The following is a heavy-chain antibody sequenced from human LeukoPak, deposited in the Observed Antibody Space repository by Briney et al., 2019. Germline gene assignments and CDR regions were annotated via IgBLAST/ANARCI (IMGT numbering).Heavy chain of an antibody. CDR3: ARTPKTVDTPPGIFDP. CDR2: IYYSGST. D-gene: IGHD5-18*01. CDR1: GGSISSSSYY. Sequence: SETLSLTCTVSGGSISSSSYYWGWIRQPPGKGLECIGSIYYSGSTYYNPSLKSRVTISVDTSKNQFSLKLSSVTAADTAVYYCARTPKTVDTPPGIFDPWGQGTLVTVSS. V-gene: IGHV4-39*07. J-gene: IGHJ5*02.